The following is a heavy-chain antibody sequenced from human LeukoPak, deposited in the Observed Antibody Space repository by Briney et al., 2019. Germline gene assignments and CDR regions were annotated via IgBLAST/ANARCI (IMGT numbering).Heavy chain of an antibody. CDR3: AIGIAVAGTYFDY. J-gene: IGHJ4*02. D-gene: IGHD6-19*01. CDR1: GGSFSGYY. CDR2: INHSGST. V-gene: IGHV4-34*01. Sequence: SETLSLTCAVYGGSFSGYYWSWIRQPPGKGLEWIGEINHSGSTNYNPSLKSRVTISVDTSKNQLSLKLSSVTAADTAVYYCAIGIAVAGTYFDYWGQGTLVTVSS.